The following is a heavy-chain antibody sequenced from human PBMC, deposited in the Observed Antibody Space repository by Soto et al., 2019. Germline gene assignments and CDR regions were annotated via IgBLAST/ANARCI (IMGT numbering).Heavy chain of an antibody. J-gene: IGHJ4*02. D-gene: IGHD6-6*01. Sequence: KPSETLSLTCTVPGGSISSYYWSWIRQPAGKGLEWIGRIYTSGSTNYNPSLKSRVTMSVDTSKDQFFLKLSSVTAADTAVYYCARDHGYRSSFFDYWGQGTLVTVPS. CDR3: ARDHGYRSSFFDY. V-gene: IGHV4-4*07. CDR1: GGSISSYY. CDR2: IYTSGST.